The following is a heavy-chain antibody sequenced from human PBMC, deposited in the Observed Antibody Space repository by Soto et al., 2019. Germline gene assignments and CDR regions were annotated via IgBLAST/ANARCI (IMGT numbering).Heavy chain of an antibody. Sequence: SETLSLTCAVSGGSITSGAYYWTWIRQHPGKGLEWIAYIHYSGRTYYNPSLKSRVTISVDTSNNQFPLKLSSVTAADTAVYYCARYYFDSSGYSNWFDPWGQGTLVTVSS. CDR1: GGSITSGAYY. J-gene: IGHJ5*02. D-gene: IGHD3-22*01. CDR2: IHYSGRT. CDR3: ARYYFDSSGYSNWFDP. V-gene: IGHV4-31*11.